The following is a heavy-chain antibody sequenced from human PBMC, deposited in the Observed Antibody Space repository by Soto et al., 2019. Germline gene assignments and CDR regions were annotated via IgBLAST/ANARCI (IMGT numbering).Heavy chain of an antibody. Sequence: GGSLRLSCAASGFIFSSHEMNWVRQAPGKGLEWVSYISGSGTTIYYADSVEGRFTISRDNAKNSLYLQMNSLRAEDTAVYYCAREGSGYYSDAFDIWGQGTMVTVSS. V-gene: IGHV3-48*03. CDR3: AREGSGYYSDAFDI. J-gene: IGHJ3*02. CDR1: GFIFSSHE. D-gene: IGHD3-22*01. CDR2: ISGSGTTI.